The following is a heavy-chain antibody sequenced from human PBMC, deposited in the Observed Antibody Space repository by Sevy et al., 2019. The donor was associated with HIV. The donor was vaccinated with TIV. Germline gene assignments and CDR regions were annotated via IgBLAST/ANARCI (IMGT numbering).Heavy chain of an antibody. CDR1: GGTFSSYA. CDR2: IIPIFGTA. Sequence: ASVKVSCKASGGTFSSYAISWVRQAPGQGLEWMGGIIPIFGTANYAQKFQGRVTITADESTSTAYMGLSSLGSEDTAVYYCARGARIQLWLWDQFDYWGQGTLVTVSS. V-gene: IGHV1-69*13. D-gene: IGHD5-18*01. J-gene: IGHJ4*02. CDR3: ARGARIQLWLWDQFDY.